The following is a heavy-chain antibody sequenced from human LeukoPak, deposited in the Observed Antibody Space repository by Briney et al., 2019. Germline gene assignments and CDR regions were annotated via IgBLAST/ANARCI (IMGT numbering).Heavy chain of an antibody. Sequence: ASVKVSCKASGYTFTDYYLHWVRQAPGQGLEWMGWINPNSGGTNYTQKFQGWVTMTRDTSISTAYMELSRLRSDDTAVYYCARDVMLYSSGWYFDYWGQGTLVTVSS. CDR2: INPNSGGT. CDR1: GYTFTDYY. CDR3: ARDVMLYSSGWYFDY. J-gene: IGHJ4*02. D-gene: IGHD6-19*01. V-gene: IGHV1-2*04.